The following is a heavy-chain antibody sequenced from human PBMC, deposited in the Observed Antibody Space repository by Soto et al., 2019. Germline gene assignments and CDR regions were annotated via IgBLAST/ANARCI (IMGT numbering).Heavy chain of an antibody. Sequence: GGSLRLSCAASGLTFSDYYMSWIRQAPGKGLEWVSYISSSGSTIYYADSVKGRFTISRDNAKNSLYLQMNSLRAEDTAVYYCARVVISGSYLDYWGQGTLVTVSS. CDR1: GLTFSDYY. V-gene: IGHV3-11*04. J-gene: IGHJ4*02. D-gene: IGHD1-26*01. CDR3: ARVVISGSYLDY. CDR2: ISSSGSTI.